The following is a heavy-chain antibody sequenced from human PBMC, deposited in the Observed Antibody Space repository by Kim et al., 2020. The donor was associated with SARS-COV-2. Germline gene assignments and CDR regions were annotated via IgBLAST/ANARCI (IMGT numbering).Heavy chain of an antibody. CDR2: ISAYNGNT. J-gene: IGHJ4*02. V-gene: IGHV1-18*04. Sequence: ASVKVSCKASGYTFTSYGISWVRQAPGQGLEWMGWISAYNGNTNYAQKLQGRVTMTTGTSTSTAYMELRSLRSDDTAVYYCARTPSAGVVIILDYWGQGTLVTVSS. CDR3: ARTPSAGVVIILDY. D-gene: IGHD3-3*01. CDR1: GYTFTSYG.